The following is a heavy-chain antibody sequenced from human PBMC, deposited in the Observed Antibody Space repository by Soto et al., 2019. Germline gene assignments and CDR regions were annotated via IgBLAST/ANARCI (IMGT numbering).Heavy chain of an antibody. V-gene: IGHV6-1*01. CDR3: TSALSGSYDH. CDR1: GDSVSSKSAA. CDR2: TYYRSKWST. D-gene: IGHD1-26*01. Sequence: SQTLSLTCAISGDSVSSKSAAWNWIRQSPSRGLEWLGRTYYRSKWSTDYAISVKSRITINPDTSNNHFYLQLKSVTPEDTSVYCCTSALSGSYDHLGRGTLVTVSS. J-gene: IGHJ5*02.